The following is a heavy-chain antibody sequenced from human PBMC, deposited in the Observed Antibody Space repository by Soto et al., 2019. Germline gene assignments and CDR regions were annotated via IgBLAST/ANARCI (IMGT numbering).Heavy chain of an antibody. D-gene: IGHD1-26*01. Sequence: SETLSLTCAVSGYSISSGYYWGWIRQPPGKGLEWIGSIYHSGSTYYNPSLKSRVTISLDRSRNQFSLNLKSVTAADTAVYYCVRVPGGLYRGSDYWGQGTLVTVSS. CDR1: GYSISSGYY. CDR3: VRVPGGLYRGSDY. CDR2: IYHSGST. V-gene: IGHV4-38-2*01. J-gene: IGHJ4*02.